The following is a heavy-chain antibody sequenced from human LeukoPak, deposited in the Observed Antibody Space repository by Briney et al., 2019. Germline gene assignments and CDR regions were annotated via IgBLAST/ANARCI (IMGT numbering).Heavy chain of an antibody. J-gene: IGHJ4*02. V-gene: IGHV1-46*01. CDR2: FNPTYDIP. CDR3: AREIGPRQLHLWGSAFDY. Sequence: ASVKVSCKASGYTFSNYCMHWVRQAPGQGLEWMGIFNPTYDIPIYAQTFEGRVTMTRDLSTSTVYMELSSLRSEDTAVYYCAREIGPRQLHLWGSAFDYWGQGTLVTVSS. CDR1: GYTFSNYC. D-gene: IGHD5-18*01.